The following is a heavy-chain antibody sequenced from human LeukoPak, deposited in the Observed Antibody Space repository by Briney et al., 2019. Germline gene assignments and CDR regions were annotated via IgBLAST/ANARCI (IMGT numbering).Heavy chain of an antibody. J-gene: IGHJ3*02. CDR1: GFTFSNYG. D-gene: IGHD6-19*01. CDR2: ISGSGGST. Sequence: GGSLRLSCAASGFTFSNYGMSWVRQAPGKGLEWVSAISGSGGSTYYADSVKGRFTISRDNSKNSLYLQMNSLRAEDTALYYCARDSVLIAVAVRGAFDIWGQGTMVTVSS. CDR3: ARDSVLIAVAVRGAFDI. V-gene: IGHV3-23*01.